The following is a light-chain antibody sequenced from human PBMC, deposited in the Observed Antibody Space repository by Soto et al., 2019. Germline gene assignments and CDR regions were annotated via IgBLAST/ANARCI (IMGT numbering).Light chain of an antibody. Sequence: EIVMTQSPATLSVSPGERATLSCRASQSVSSNLAWYQQKPGQAPRLLIYGASTRATGIPARFSGSGSGTEFTLTISSLQSEDFAFYYCQHYNNWPRTFGQGTKLEIK. CDR3: QHYNNWPRT. J-gene: IGKJ2*01. CDR1: QSVSSN. V-gene: IGKV3-15*01. CDR2: GAS.